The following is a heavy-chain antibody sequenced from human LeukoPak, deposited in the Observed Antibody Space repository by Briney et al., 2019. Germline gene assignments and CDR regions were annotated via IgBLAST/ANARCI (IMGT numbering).Heavy chain of an antibody. CDR1: GFTFSSYA. Sequence: GGSLRLSCAASGFTFSSYAMSWVRQAPGKGLEWVSAISGSGGSTYYADSVKGRFTISRDNSKNTLYLQMNSLRAEDTAVYYCARGYADYNWFDPWGQGTLVTVSS. CDR2: ISGSGGST. V-gene: IGHV3-23*01. J-gene: IGHJ5*02. D-gene: IGHD5-18*01. CDR3: ARGYADYNWFDP.